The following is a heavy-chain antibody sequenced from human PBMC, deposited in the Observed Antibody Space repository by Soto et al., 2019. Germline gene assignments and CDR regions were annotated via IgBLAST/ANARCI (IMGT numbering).Heavy chain of an antibody. D-gene: IGHD2-2*01. CDR1: GFSLSADGVG. CDR2: IYWDDDT. J-gene: IGHJ3*01. Sequence: ITLKESGTPLVKPTQTLTLTCSFSGFSLSADGVGVGWIRQPPGKALEWLALIYWDDDTRYRPSLKSRLTITKDSSKNQVVLTMTNMDPVDTATYYCAHAYGGTSWPNDAFDVWGQGTVVTVSS. V-gene: IGHV2-5*02. CDR3: AHAYGGTSWPNDAFDV.